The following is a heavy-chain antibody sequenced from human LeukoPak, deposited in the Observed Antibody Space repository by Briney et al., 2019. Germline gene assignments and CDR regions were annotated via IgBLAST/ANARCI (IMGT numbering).Heavy chain of an antibody. CDR1: GYTFTGYY. CDR2: INPNSGGT. Sequence: ASVKVSCKASGYTFTGYYMHWVRQAPGQGLEWMGWINPNSGGTNYAQKFQGRVTMTRDTSISTAYMELSRLRSDDTAVYYCARDRYGEGGGFDYWGQGTLVTVSS. V-gene: IGHV1-2*02. CDR3: ARDRYGEGGGFDY. D-gene: IGHD3-16*01. J-gene: IGHJ4*02.